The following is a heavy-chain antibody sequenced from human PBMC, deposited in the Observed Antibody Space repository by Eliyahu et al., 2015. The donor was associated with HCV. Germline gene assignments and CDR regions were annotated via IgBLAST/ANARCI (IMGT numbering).Heavy chain of an antibody. Sequence: QVQLQESGPGLVKPSETLSLTCTVSGGXIXSFYWSWIRQPPGTGLQWMGFVYHSDTSYNPSLKSRVTMSVDTSKNQFSLKLKSVTAADTAVYYCARGPFFQVVDSSTYYYRGLDVWGQGSTVTVSS. D-gene: IGHD2-2*01. CDR2: VYHSDT. V-gene: IGHV4-59*01. CDR3: ARGPFFQVVDSSTYYYRGLDV. J-gene: IGHJ6*02. CDR1: GGXIXSFY.